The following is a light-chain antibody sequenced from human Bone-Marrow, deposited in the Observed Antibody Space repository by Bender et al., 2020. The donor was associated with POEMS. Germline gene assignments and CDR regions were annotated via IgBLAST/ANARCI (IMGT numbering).Light chain of an antibody. V-gene: IGLV2-14*02. CDR3: QSYDSKLSNVV. CDR2: VNK. J-gene: IGLJ2*01. CDR1: SSDVGSYNL. Sequence: QSALTQPASVSGSPGQSITISCTGTSSDVGSYNLVSWYQQHPGKAPKLLIYVNKNRPSGVPDRFSGSKSGTSASLAITGLQADDEADYYCQSYDSKLSNVVFGGGTKLTVL.